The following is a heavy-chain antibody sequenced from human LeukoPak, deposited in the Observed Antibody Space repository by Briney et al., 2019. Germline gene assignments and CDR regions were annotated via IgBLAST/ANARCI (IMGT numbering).Heavy chain of an antibody. CDR1: GGSIISYY. J-gene: IGHJ6*02. D-gene: IGHD3-22*01. CDR3: ARDRYNYYDSSGYSQTIYGMDV. V-gene: IGHV4-59*01. CDR2: IYYIGST. Sequence: SETLSLTCTVSGGSIISYYWSWMRQPPGKGLEWFGYIYYIGSTNYNPSLESRVTISIDTSKNQFSLKLSSVTAADTAVYYCARDRYNYYDSSGYSQTIYGMDVWGQGTTVTVSS.